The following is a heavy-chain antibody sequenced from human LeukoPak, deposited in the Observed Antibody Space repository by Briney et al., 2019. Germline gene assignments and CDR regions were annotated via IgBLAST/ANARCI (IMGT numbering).Heavy chain of an antibody. D-gene: IGHD3-9*01. J-gene: IGHJ4*02. Sequence: GGSLRLSCAASGFTFSSYSMNWVRQAPGKGLEWVSSISSSSSYIYYADSVKGRFTISRDNAKNSLYLQMNSPRAEDTAVYYCASRGTMAGYSLDYWGQGTLVTVSS. CDR2: ISSSSSYI. CDR3: ASRGTMAGYSLDY. CDR1: GFTFSSYS. V-gene: IGHV3-21*01.